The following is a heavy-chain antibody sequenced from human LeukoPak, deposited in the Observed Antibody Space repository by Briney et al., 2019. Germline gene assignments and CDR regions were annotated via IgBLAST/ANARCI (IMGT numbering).Heavy chain of an antibody. CDR3: ARHAGDQWLRRWFDP. D-gene: IGHD6-19*01. V-gene: IGHV4-39*01. CDR2: ISYSGNT. CDR1: GGSISNNNYY. Sequence: SETLSLTCTVSGGSISNNNYYWARIRQPPGKGLEWIGSISYSGNTYYNPSLKSRVTISADTSRNHFSLRLNSVTAADTASYFCARHAGDQWLRRWFDPWGQGTLVTVSS. J-gene: IGHJ5*02.